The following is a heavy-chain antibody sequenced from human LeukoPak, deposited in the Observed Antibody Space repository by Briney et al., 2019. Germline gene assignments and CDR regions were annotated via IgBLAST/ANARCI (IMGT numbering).Heavy chain of an antibody. Sequence: SETLSLTCTVSGGSISSYYWSWIRQPPGKGLEWIGYIYYSGSTNYNSSLKSRVTISVDTSKNQFSLKLSSVTAADTAVYYCARGRGGYYSDFDYWGQGTLVTVSS. D-gene: IGHD3-22*01. CDR3: ARGRGGYYSDFDY. CDR2: IYYSGST. J-gene: IGHJ4*02. V-gene: IGHV4-59*08. CDR1: GGSISSYY.